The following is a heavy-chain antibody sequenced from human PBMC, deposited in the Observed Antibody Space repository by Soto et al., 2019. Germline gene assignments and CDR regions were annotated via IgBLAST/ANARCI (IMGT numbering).Heavy chain of an antibody. Sequence: EVQLVESGGTLVQPGGSLRLSCAASGFDASVNYMTWVRQAPGKGLEWVSTINSGGTTFYADSVKGRFTISRDNSKNTLYLQMNSRRVEDTAMYYCVRENAYYGMDVWGQGTAVTVSS. J-gene: IGHJ6*02. V-gene: IGHV3-66*01. CDR3: VRENAYYGMDV. CDR2: INSGGTT. CDR1: GFDASVNY.